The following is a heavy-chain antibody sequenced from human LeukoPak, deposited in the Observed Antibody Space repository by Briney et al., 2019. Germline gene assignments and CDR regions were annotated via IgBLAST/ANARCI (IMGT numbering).Heavy chain of an antibody. D-gene: IGHD3-10*01. CDR3: ALAWFGESRDGLDI. V-gene: IGHV3-15*01. CDR1: GFTLTNDF. CDR2: IKSEIEGGTT. Sequence: GGSLRLSCAASGFTLTNDFMTWVRQAPGKGLEWVGRIKSEIEGGTTDHAASVKGRFAISRDESTNTLFLQMNSLRNEDTAVYYCALAWFGESRDGLDIWGRGSMVVASS. J-gene: IGHJ3*02.